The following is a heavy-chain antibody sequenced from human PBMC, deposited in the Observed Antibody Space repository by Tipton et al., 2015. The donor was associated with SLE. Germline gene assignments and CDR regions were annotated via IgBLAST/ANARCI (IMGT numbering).Heavy chain of an antibody. J-gene: IGHJ4*02. CDR1: GFTFSSYS. D-gene: IGHD6-13*01. V-gene: IGHV3-21*04. Sequence: GSLRLSCAASGFTFSSYSMNWVRQAPGKGLEWVSSISSSSSYIYYADSVKGRFTISRDNAKNSLYLQMNSLRAEDTALYYCARVLEQQLPGGYWGQGTLVTVSS. CDR2: ISSSSSYI. CDR3: ARVLEQQLPGGY.